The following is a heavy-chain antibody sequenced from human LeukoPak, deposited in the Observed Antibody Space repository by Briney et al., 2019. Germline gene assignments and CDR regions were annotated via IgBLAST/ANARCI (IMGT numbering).Heavy chain of an antibody. CDR3: AKSMALYYYYGMDV. CDR2: IYSGGST. Sequence: GGSLRLSCAASGFTVSSNYMSWVRQAPGKGLEWVSLIYSGGSTYYADSVKGRFTISRDNSKNTLYLQTNSLRAEDTAVYYCAKSMALYYYYGMDVWGQGTAVTVSS. CDR1: GFTVSSNY. D-gene: IGHD2/OR15-2a*01. V-gene: IGHV3-66*01. J-gene: IGHJ6*02.